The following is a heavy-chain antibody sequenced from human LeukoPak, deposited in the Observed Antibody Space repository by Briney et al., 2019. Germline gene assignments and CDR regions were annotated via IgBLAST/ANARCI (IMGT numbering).Heavy chain of an antibody. CDR1: GFTFSSHG. CDR3: TTVRWLLDY. J-gene: IGHJ4*02. D-gene: IGHD5-24*01. Sequence: PGRSLRLSCAASGFTFSSHGMHWVRQAPGKGLEWVAVISYDGSNKYYADSVKGRFTISRDNSKNTLSLQMNSLKTEDTAVYYCTTVRWLLDYWGQGTLVTVSS. V-gene: IGHV3-30*03. CDR2: ISYDGSNK.